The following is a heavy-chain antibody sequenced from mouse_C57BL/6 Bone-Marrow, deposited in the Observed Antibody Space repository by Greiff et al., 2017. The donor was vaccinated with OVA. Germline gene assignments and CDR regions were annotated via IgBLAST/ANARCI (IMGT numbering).Heavy chain of an antibody. CDR2: IDPSDSYT. V-gene: IGHV1-59*01. CDR1: GYTFTSYW. Sequence: VQLQQPGAELVRPGTSVKLSCKASGYTFTSYWMHWVKQRPGQGLEWIGVIDPSDSYTNYNQKFKGKATLTVDTSSSTAYMQLSSLTSEDSAVYYCATHYYGSSYWYGDVWGTGTTVTVSS. D-gene: IGHD1-1*01. CDR3: ATHYYGSSYWYGDV. J-gene: IGHJ1*03.